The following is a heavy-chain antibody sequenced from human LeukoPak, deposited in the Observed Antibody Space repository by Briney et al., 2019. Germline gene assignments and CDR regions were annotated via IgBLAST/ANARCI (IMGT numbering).Heavy chain of an antibody. CDR3: ARGIYGLWRGRGWSLYYFDY. J-gene: IGHJ4*02. D-gene: IGHD3-10*01. CDR2: IIPIFGTA. V-gene: IGHV1-69*01. Sequence: VKVSCKASGGTFSSYAISWVRQAPGQGLEWMGGIIPIFGTANYAQKFQGRVTITADESTSTAYMELSSLRSEDTAVYYCARGIYGLWRGRGWSLYYFDYWGQGTLVTVSS. CDR1: GGTFSSYA.